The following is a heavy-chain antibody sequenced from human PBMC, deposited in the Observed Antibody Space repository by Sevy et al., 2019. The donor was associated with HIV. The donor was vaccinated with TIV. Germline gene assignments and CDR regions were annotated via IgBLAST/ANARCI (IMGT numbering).Heavy chain of an antibody. CDR3: AREGCTKPHDY. V-gene: IGHV3-23*01. J-gene: IGHJ4*02. D-gene: IGHD2-8*01. CDR2: LSFGCGEI. Sequence: GGSLRLSCAASGFTFSKYSMSWVRQPPGKGLEWVSTLSFGCGEINYADSVKGRFTISSDNSKSSVYLQMNNLRPGDTAVYYCAREGCTKPHDYWGQGTLVTVSS. CDR1: GFTFSKYS.